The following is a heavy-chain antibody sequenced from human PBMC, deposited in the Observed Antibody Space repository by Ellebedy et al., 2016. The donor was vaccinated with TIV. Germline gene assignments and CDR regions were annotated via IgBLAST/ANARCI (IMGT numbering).Heavy chain of an antibody. CDR3: ARSSSSFRSWYYYYYMDV. CDR1: GFSLSTSGMC. V-gene: IGHV2-70*01. Sequence: SGPTLVXPTQPLTLTCTFSGFSLSTSGMCVSWIRQPPGKALEWLALIDWDDDKYYSTSLKTRLTISKDTSKNQVVLTMTNMDPVDTATYYCARSSSSFRSWYYYYYMDVWGKGTTVTVSS. CDR2: IDWDDDK. J-gene: IGHJ6*03. D-gene: IGHD6-6*01.